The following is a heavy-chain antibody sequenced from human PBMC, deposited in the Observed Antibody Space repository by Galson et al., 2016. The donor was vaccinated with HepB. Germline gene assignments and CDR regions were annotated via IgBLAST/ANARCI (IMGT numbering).Heavy chain of an antibody. CDR2: ISWNSGGI. D-gene: IGHD2-15*01. CDR1: GFTFHDYA. CDR3: AKAEVGHHYYGMDV. V-gene: IGHV3-9*01. Sequence: SLRLSCAASGFTFHDYAMHWVRQAPGKGLEWVSGISWNSGGIAYADSVKGRFTISRDNAKNSLYLQMNSLRAEDTALYYCAKAEVGHHYYGMDVWGQGTTVTVSS. J-gene: IGHJ6*02.